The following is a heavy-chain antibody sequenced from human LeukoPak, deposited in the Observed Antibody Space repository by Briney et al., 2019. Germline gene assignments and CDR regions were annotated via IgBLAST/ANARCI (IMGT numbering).Heavy chain of an antibody. CDR1: GYTFTMYY. CDR3: ARISGSYSTRTDY. CDR2: INPNSGGT. D-gene: IGHD1-26*01. Sequence: ASVKVSCKASGYTFTMYYMHWVRQAPGQGLEWMGWINPNSGGTNYAQKFQGRVTMTRDTSISTAYMELSRLRSDDTAVYYCARISGSYSTRTDYWGQGTLVTVSS. V-gene: IGHV1-2*02. J-gene: IGHJ4*02.